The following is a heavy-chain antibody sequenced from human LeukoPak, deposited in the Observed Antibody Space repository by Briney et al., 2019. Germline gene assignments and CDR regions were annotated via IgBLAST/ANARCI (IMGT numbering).Heavy chain of an antibody. V-gene: IGHV3-23*01. D-gene: IGHD3-22*01. J-gene: IGHJ4*02. CDR2: ISGTGGST. Sequence: GGSLRLSCTASGFTFTSYAMSWVRQAPGKGLEWVSVISGTGGSTNHADSVKGRFTISRDNSKNTLYLQMNSLRAEDTAVYYCAKESGDDSSGYYEVFDYWGQGTLVTVSS. CDR1: GFTFTSYA. CDR3: AKESGDDSSGYYEVFDY.